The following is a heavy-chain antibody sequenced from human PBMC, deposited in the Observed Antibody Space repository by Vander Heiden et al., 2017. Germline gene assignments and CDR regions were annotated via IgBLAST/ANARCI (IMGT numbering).Heavy chain of an antibody. D-gene: IGHD3-3*01. J-gene: IGHJ6*02. V-gene: IGHV1-24*01. CDR2: FDPEDGET. Sequence: QVQLVQSGAEVKKPGASVKVSCKVSGYTLHELSMHWVRQAPGKGLEWMGGFDPEDGETIYAQKFQGRVTMTEDTSTDTAVYYCATVRKWLRCWEWLLAHGYYYGMDVWGQGTTGNVA. CDR3: LAHGYYYGMDV. CDR1: GYTLHELS.